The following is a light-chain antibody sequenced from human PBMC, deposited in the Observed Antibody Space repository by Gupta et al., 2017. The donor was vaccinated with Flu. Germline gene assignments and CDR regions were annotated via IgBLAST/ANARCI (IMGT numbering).Light chain of an antibody. CDR3: GTWDSSLSVGV. CDR2: ENN. J-gene: IGLJ1*01. CDR1: SSNIGNNY. V-gene: IGLV1-51*02. Sequence: QSVLTQPPSVSAAPGQKVTISCSGSSSNIGNNYVSWYQHLPGTAPKLLIYENNKRPSGIPDRFSGSKSGTSATLGITGLQTGDEADYYCGTWDSSLSVGVFGTGTKVTVL.